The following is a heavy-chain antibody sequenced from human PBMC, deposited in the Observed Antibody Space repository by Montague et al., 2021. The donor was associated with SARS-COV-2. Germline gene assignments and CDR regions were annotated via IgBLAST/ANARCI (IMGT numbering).Heavy chain of an antibody. J-gene: IGHJ1*01. CDR1: GDSMTDSY. D-gene: IGHD1-1*01. Sequence: SETLSLTCEVSGDSMTDSYWSWIRQPPGKGLEYIGYIYFSGSTNYNPSLKSRLTISVDTSKNQFSLKLSSVTAADMAVYFCTRLSLGWNTDWGQGTLVTVSS. V-gene: IGHV4-59*08. CDR3: TRLSLGWNTD. CDR2: IYFSGST.